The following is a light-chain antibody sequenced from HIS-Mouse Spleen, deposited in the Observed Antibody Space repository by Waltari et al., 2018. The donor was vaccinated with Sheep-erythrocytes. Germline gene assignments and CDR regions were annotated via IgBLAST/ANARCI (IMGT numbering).Light chain of an antibody. CDR3: QQYNSYSTWT. Sequence: DIQMTQSPSTLSASVGDRVTITCRASQSISSWLAWYQQKPGKAPKLLSYKASSLESGVTSRMSGSGSGTEFTITISSLQPDDFATYYCQQYNSYSTWTFGQGTKVEIK. CDR1: QSISSW. CDR2: KAS. V-gene: IGKV1-5*03. J-gene: IGKJ1*01.